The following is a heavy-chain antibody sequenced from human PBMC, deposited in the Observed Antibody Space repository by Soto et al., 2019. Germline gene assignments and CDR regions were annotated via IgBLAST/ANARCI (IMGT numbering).Heavy chain of an antibody. Sequence: SGPTLVNPTQTLTLTCTLSGFSLSTSGVGVGWIRQPPGKALEWLALIYWDDDKRYSPSLKSRLTITKDTSKNQVVLTKTNMDPVDTATYYCARTDRGYYGTDVWGQGTTVTVSS. D-gene: IGHD3-22*01. CDR3: ARTDRGYYGTDV. CDR2: IYWDDDK. V-gene: IGHV2-5*02. J-gene: IGHJ6*02. CDR1: GFSLSTSGVG.